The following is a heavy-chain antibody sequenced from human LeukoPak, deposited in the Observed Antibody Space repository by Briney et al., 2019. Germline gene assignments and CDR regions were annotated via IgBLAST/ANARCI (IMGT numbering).Heavy chain of an antibody. CDR1: GGSISSYY. Sequence: ETLSLTCTVSGGSISSYYWSWIRQPPGKGLEWIGYIYYSGSTNYNPSLKSRVTISVDTSKNQFSLKLSSVTAADTAVYYCARRNYDSSGYSFDYWGQGTLVTVSS. CDR2: IYYSGST. V-gene: IGHV4-59*01. D-gene: IGHD3-22*01. CDR3: ARRNYDSSGYSFDY. J-gene: IGHJ4*02.